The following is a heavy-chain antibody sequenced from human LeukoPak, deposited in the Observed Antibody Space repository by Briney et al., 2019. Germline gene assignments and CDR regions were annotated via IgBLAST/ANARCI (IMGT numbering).Heavy chain of an antibody. D-gene: IGHD3-22*01. V-gene: IGHV1-2*02. CDR1: GYTFTGYY. CDR3: AGELDYYDSSGYPRGVLAFDI. Sequence: GASVKVSCKASGYTFTGYYMHWVRQAPGQGLEWMGWINPNSGGTNYAQKFQGRVTMTRDTSISTAYMELSRLRSDDTAVYYCAGELDYYDSSGYPRGVLAFDIWGQGTMVTVSS. CDR2: INPNSGGT. J-gene: IGHJ3*02.